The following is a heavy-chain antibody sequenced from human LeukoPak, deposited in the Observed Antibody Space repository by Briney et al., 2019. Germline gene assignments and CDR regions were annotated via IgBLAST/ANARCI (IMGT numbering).Heavy chain of an antibody. Sequence: GGSLRLSCAASEFNVSNNYMSWVRQAPGKGLEWVSVIYSAGVTYYADSVKGRFTISRDNSKNTLYLQMNSLRAEDTAVYFCAGGSYYGSGIIDFXXQGXLVTVSS. J-gene: IGHJ4*02. CDR1: EFNVSNNY. CDR2: IYSAGVT. CDR3: AGGSYYGSGIIDF. D-gene: IGHD3-10*01. V-gene: IGHV3-53*01.